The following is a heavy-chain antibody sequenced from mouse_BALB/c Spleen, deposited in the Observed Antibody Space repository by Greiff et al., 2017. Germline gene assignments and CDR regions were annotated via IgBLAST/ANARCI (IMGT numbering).Heavy chain of an antibody. J-gene: IGHJ2*01. V-gene: IGHV1-7*01. CDR2: INPSTGYT. Sequence: QVQLQQSGAELAKPGASVKMSCKASGYTFTSYWMHWVKQRPGQGLEWIGYINPSTGYTEYNQKFKDKATLTADKSSSTAYMQLSSLTSEDSAVYYCARMSNWDFDYWGQGTTLTVSS. D-gene: IGHD4-1*01. CDR3: ARMSNWDFDY. CDR1: GYTFTSYW.